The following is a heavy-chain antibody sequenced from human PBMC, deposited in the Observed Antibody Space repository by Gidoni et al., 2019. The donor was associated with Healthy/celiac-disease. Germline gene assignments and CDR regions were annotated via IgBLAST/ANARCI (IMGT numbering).Heavy chain of an antibody. J-gene: IGHJ4*02. Sequence: EVQLLQSGAEVKKPGESLKISCQGSGYSFTSYWFGWVRQMPGKGLEWMGIIYPGDSDTRYSPSFQGQVTISADKSISTAYRQWSSLKASDTAMYYCARYYYDSSGYQPRNYYFDYWGQGTLVTVSS. CDR1: GYSFTSYW. CDR2: IYPGDSDT. D-gene: IGHD3-22*01. CDR3: ARYYYDSSGYQPRNYYFDY. V-gene: IGHV5-51*01.